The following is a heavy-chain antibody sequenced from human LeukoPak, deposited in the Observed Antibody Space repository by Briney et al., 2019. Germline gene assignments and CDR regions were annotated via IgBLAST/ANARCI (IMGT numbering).Heavy chain of an antibody. CDR3: AKVPVDTAMIFDY. Sequence: GGSLRLSCAASGFIFSSYGMHWVRQAPGKGLEWVAVISYEGSNKYYADSVKGRFTISRDNSKNTLYLQMNSLRAEDTAVYYCAKVPVDTAMIFDYWGQGTLVTVSS. CDR1: GFIFSSYG. J-gene: IGHJ4*02. D-gene: IGHD5-18*01. CDR2: ISYEGSNK. V-gene: IGHV3-30*18.